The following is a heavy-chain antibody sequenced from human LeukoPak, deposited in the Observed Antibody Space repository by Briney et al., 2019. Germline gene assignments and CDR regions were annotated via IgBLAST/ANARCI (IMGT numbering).Heavy chain of an antibody. Sequence: GGSLRLFCAASGFTFSNYWMNWARQAPGKGLEWVANIKEDGSEKYHVDSVKGRFIISRDNAKKSLYLQMNSLRAEDTAVYYCARDSQHLNFDYWGQGTLVTVSS. CDR1: GFTFSNYW. D-gene: IGHD3-3*02. J-gene: IGHJ4*02. CDR2: IKEDGSEK. V-gene: IGHV3-7*04. CDR3: ARDSQHLNFDY.